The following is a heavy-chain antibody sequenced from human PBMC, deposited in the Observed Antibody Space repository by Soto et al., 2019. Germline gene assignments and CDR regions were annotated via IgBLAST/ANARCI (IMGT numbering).Heavy chain of an antibody. V-gene: IGHV3-30-3*01. D-gene: IGHD4-17*01. Sequence: QVQLVESGGGVVQPGRSQRLSCAASGFIFSRYPMHWVRQAPGKGLQWVALISDDGSTKYYADSVKGRFTISRDNSKNTLYLQMNGLSAEDTAVYYCTRADLTVTLSVFDPWGQGTLVTVSS. J-gene: IGHJ5*02. CDR3: TRADLTVTLSVFDP. CDR2: ISDDGSTK. CDR1: GFIFSRYP.